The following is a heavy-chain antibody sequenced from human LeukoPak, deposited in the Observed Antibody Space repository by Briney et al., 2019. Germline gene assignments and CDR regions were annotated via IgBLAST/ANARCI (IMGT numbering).Heavy chain of an antibody. V-gene: IGHV1-18*01. CDR2: ISAYNGNT. CDR1: GYTFTSYG. J-gene: IGHJ5*02. CDR3: ARVDYDFWSGLIFDP. D-gene: IGHD3-3*01. Sequence: GASVKVSCKASGYTFTSYGISWVRQAPGQGLEWMGWISAYNGNTNYAQKLQGRVTMTTDTSTSTAYMELSSLRSEDTAVYYCARVDYDFWSGLIFDPWGQGTLVTVSS.